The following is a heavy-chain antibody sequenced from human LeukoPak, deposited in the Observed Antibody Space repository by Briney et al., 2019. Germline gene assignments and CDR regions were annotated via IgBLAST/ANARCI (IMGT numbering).Heavy chain of an antibody. D-gene: IGHD3-10*01. CDR1: GYTFTTYD. Sequence: ASVNLSFKASGYTFTTYDINGVRQASGQGLEWMGRMNPHSGNTAYAQKFQGRVPMNRDTSINTAYMQLSSLTSDDTALYYCTRAPVPGDYWGQGTLVTVSS. CDR3: TRAPVPGDY. V-gene: IGHV1-8*01. J-gene: IGHJ4*02. CDR2: MNPHSGNT.